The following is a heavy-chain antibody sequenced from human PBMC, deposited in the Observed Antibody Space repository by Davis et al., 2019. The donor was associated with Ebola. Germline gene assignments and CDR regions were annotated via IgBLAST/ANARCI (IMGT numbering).Heavy chain of an antibody. V-gene: IGHV1-3*01. CDR2: INAGNGNT. D-gene: IGHD3-3*01. CDR1: GYTFTSYA. J-gene: IGHJ5*02. Sequence: ASVKVSCKASGYTFTSYAMHWVRQAPGQRLEWMGWINAGNGNTKYSQKFQGRVTITRDTSASTAYMELSSLRSEDTAVYYCARVRGWDFWSGYENPTFDPWGQGTLVTVSS. CDR3: ARVRGWDFWSGYENPTFDP.